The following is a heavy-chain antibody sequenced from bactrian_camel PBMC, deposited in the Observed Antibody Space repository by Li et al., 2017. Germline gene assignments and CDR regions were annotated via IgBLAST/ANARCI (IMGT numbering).Heavy chain of an antibody. D-gene: IGHD3*01. V-gene: IGHV3S1*01. CDR1: GFTSSNYW. Sequence: HVQLVESGGGLVQPGGSLRLSCAASGFTSSNYWMSWVRQAPGKGLEWVSSIYPGGGSTVYAASVKGRFTISKDNPKDTVYLQMNGLKPEDTAVYYCAAGPCYSESWCYPHRGQGTQVTVS. J-gene: IGHJ4*01. CDR2: IYPGGGST. CDR3: AAGPCYSESWCYPH.